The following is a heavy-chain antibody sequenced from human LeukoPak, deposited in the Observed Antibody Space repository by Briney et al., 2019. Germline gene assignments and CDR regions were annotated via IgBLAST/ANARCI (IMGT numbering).Heavy chain of an antibody. V-gene: IGHV1-46*01. Sequence: ASVKVSCKASGYTFTSYYMHWVRQAPGQGLEWMGIINPSGGSTSYAQKFQGRVTMTRDMSTSAVYMELSSLRSEDTAVYYCAKGDKPVIAMVKFDYWGHGTLVTVSS. J-gene: IGHJ4*01. CDR2: INPSGGST. CDR3: AKGDKPVIAMVKFDY. CDR1: GYTFTSYY. D-gene: IGHD5-18*01.